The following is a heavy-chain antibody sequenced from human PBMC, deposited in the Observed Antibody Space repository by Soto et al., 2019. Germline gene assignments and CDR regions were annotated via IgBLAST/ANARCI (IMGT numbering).Heavy chain of an antibody. CDR1: GFTFSSYA. V-gene: IGHV3-23*01. D-gene: IGHD1-26*01. Sequence: GGSLRLSCAASGFTFSSYAMSWVRQAPGKGLEWVSSISGSGFKKYYADSVKGRFTISRDNSKSTVYLELNNLSAEDTAVYHCAKNQGVELVPLATVDWFDPWGQGSVVTVSS. J-gene: IGHJ5*02. CDR2: ISGSGFKK. CDR3: AKNQGVELVPLATVDWFDP.